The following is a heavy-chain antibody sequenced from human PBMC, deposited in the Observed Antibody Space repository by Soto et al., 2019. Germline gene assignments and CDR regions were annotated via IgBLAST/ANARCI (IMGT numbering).Heavy chain of an antibody. CDR3: ARLRYCSSTSCYGGMDV. CDR2: IDPSDSYT. J-gene: IGHJ6*02. D-gene: IGHD2-2*01. V-gene: IGHV5-10-1*01. Sequence: PGESLKISCKGSGYSFTSYWISWVRQMPGKVLEWMGRIDPSDSYTNYSPSFQGHVTISADKSISTAYLQWSSLKASDTAMYYCARLRYCSSTSCYGGMDVWGQGTTVTVSS. CDR1: GYSFTSYW.